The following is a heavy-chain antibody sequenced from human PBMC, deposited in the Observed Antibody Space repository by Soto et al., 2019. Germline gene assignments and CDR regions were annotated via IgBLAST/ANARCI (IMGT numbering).Heavy chain of an antibody. Sequence: SETLSLTCTVSGGSISSGDYYWSWIRQPPGKGLEWIGYIYYSGSTYYNPSLKSRVTISVDTSKNQFSLKLSSVTAADTAVYYCERSKARYYFDYWGQGTLVTVSS. CDR1: GGSISSGDYY. CDR2: IYYSGST. V-gene: IGHV4-30-4*01. J-gene: IGHJ4*02. CDR3: ERSKARYYFDY.